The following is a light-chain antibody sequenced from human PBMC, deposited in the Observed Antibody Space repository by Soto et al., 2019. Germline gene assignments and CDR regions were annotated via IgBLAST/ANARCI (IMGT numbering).Light chain of an antibody. CDR3: HQYGSSRT. V-gene: IGKV3-20*01. CDR1: QSVSSSY. CDR2: GAS. Sequence: EIVLTQSPGTLSLSPGERATLSCRASQSVSSSYLAWYQQKPGQAPRLLIYGASSRATGIPDRFSGSGSGTDFTLTISRLEPEDFAVYHCHQYGSSRTFGQGTKVDIK. J-gene: IGKJ1*01.